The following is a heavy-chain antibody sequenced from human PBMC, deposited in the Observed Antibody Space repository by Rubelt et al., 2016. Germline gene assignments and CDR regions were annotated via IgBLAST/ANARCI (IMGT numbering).Heavy chain of an antibody. V-gene: IGHV3-48*04. CDR2: VSSSSGII. D-gene: IGHD3-10*01. Sequence: GKGLEWISYVSSSSGIIHYAASVKGRFTISRDNAKNSLYLQMNSLRAEDTAVYFCASWFFRVDYWGQGTLVTVSS. CDR3: ASWFFRVDY. J-gene: IGHJ4*02.